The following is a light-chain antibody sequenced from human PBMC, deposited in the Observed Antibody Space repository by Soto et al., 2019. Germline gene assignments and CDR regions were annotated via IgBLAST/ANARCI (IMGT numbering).Light chain of an antibody. CDR2: DTS. CDR1: QSVSST. CDR3: QQSYSTPHT. J-gene: IGKJ1*01. Sequence: EIVMTQSPPTLSVSPGPRATLSCRASQSVSSTVAWYQQKPGQTPRLLIYDTSTRATGIPARLSGSGSGTDFTLTISSLQTEDFATYYCQQSYSTPHTFGQGTKVDIK. V-gene: IGKV3-15*01.